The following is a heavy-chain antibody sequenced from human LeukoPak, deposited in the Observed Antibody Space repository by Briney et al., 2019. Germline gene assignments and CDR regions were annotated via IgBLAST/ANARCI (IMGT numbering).Heavy chain of an antibody. CDR3: ARTRPRFVDSSSGRFDP. J-gene: IGHJ5*02. V-gene: IGHV4-61*02. Sequence: PSETLSLTCTVSGGSISSGSYYWSWIRQPAGKGLEWIGRIYTSGSTNCNPSLKSRVTISVDTSKNQFSLKLSSVTAADTAVYYCARTRPRFVDSSSGRFDPWGQGTLVTVSS. CDR1: GGSISSGSYY. CDR2: IYTSGST. D-gene: IGHD3-22*01.